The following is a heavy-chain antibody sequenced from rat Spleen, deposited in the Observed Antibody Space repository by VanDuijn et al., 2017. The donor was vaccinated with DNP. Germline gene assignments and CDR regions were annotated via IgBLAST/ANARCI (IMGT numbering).Heavy chain of an antibody. CDR1: GFSFRDYD. J-gene: IGHJ4*01. D-gene: IGHD1-12*02. CDR2: ITSNGVST. Sequence: EVQLVESGGGLVQPGRSLKLSCVASGFSFRDYDMAWVRQTPKKGLEWVASITSNGVSTYYPDSVRGRFTISRDNAKNTLYLQMNSLRSEDTATYYCTRVGDLHDGGDGDALDAWGQGTSVTVSS. V-gene: IGHV5-22*01. CDR3: TRVGDLHDGGDGDALDA.